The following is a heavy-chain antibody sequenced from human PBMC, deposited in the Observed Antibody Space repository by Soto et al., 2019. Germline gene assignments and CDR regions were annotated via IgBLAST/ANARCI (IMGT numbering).Heavy chain of an antibody. Sequence: EVQLVESGGGLVQPGRSLRLSCAASGFTFDDYAMHWVRQAPGKGLEWVSGISWNSGSIGYADSVKGRFTISRDNAKNSLYLQMNSLRDEDTALYYCAKCAGAAIPGWEDYWGQGTLVTVSS. J-gene: IGHJ4*02. CDR3: AKCAGAAIPGWEDY. CDR1: GFTFDDYA. V-gene: IGHV3-9*01. D-gene: IGHD2-2*02. CDR2: ISWNSGSI.